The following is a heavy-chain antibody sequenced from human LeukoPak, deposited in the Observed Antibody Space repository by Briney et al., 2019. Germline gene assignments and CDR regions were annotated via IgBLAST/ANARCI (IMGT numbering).Heavy chain of an antibody. CDR1: GFTFSNYG. Sequence: PGGSLRLSCAASGFTFSNYGIHWVRQAPGTGPEWVANINQDGSQKYYVDSVKGRFTISRDNTKNSLSLQMNSLRAEDTAVYYCARAGLGSGSYGAFDIWGQGTMVTVSS. V-gene: IGHV3-7*04. J-gene: IGHJ3*02. D-gene: IGHD3-10*01. CDR3: ARAGLGSGSYGAFDI. CDR2: INQDGSQK.